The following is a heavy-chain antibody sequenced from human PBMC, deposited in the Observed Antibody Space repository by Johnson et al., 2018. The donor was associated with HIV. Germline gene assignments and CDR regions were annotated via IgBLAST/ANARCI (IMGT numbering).Heavy chain of an antibody. CDR1: GFTFSNAW. J-gene: IGHJ3*02. D-gene: IGHD1-1*01. CDR3: TTYTTRVTMYVEIKGGAFDI. Sequence: VQLVESGGGLVKPGGSLRLSCAASGFTFSNAWMSWVRQAPGMGLEWIGHIKSKTDGGTTDNAAPVKGRFTISRDDSKNTLYLQMNSLKTEDTAVYYCTTYTTRVTMYVEIKGGAFDIWGQGTMVTVSS. CDR2: IKSKTDGGTT. V-gene: IGHV3-15*01.